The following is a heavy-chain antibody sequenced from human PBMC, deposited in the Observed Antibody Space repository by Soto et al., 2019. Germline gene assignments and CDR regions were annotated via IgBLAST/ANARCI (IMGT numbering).Heavy chain of an antibody. CDR2: ISGSDDST. J-gene: IGHJ4*02. CDR3: ARDPSSGGDY. D-gene: IGHD3-22*01. Sequence: PGGSLRLSCAASGFTFSSYAMSWVRQAPGKGLEWVSVISGSDDSTYYADSVKGRFTISRDNAKNSLYLQMNSLRAEDTAVYYCARDPSSGGDYWGQGTLVTVSS. V-gene: IGHV3-23*01. CDR1: GFTFSSYA.